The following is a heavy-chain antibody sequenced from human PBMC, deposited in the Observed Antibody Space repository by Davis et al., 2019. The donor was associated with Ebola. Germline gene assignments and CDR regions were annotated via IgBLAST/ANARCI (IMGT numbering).Heavy chain of an antibody. Sequence: SETLSLTCTVSGGSISNYYWNWVRQPPGKGLDWLRYIFHSGSPNYHPSLKSRVTMAIDTSKNQFSLNLSSVTAGDTAVYFCVGGIQWRAFDWWGRGTPVTVSS. D-gene: IGHD6-19*01. CDR2: IFHSGSP. CDR3: VGGIQWRAFDW. V-gene: IGHV4-59*12. J-gene: IGHJ4*02. CDR1: GGSISNYY.